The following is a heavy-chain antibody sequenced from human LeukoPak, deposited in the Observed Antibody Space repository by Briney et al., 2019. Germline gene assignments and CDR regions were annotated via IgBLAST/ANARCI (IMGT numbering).Heavy chain of an antibody. CDR3: AKGRISPYYFDY. V-gene: IGHV3-23*01. D-gene: IGHD2-15*01. CDR1: GFTFSSYA. CDR2: ISGSGGST. Sequence: GGSLRLSCAASGFTFSSYAMSWVRQAPGKGLEWVSAISGSGGSTYYADSVKGRFTISRDNSKNTLYLQMNSLRAEDTAVYYYAKGRISPYYFDYWGQGTLVTVSS. J-gene: IGHJ4*02.